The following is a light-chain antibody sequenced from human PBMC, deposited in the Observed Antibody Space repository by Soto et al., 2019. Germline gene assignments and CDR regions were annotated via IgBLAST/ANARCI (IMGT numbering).Light chain of an antibody. J-gene: IGKJ1*01. CDR1: QSIRSNY. Sequence: EIVLTQSPGTLSLSPGERTTLSCRASQSIRSNYVAWYQQKPGQAPRLLIYDASSRATGIPNRFSGSGSGTDFTLTISRLEPEDFAVFYCQQYGDSPTFGQGTKVDI. CDR3: QQYGDSPT. V-gene: IGKV3-20*01. CDR2: DAS.